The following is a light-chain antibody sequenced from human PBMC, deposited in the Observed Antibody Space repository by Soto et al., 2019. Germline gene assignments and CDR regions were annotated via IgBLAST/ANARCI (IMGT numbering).Light chain of an antibody. Sequence: MVMRRSPATLCLSRGERATLSCRASQRVSSYLAWYQQKPGRAPRLLIHDASNRATGIPARFSGSGSGTEFTLTISSLQPEDFALYYCQQRSTWPLTFAGGTKVDIK. CDR2: DAS. CDR3: QQRSTWPLT. CDR1: QRVSSY. J-gene: IGKJ4*01. V-gene: IGKV3-11*01.